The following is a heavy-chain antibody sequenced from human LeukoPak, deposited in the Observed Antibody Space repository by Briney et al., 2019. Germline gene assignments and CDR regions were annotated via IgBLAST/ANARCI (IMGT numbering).Heavy chain of an antibody. CDR1: GASIIDGDYY. CDR3: ARTLVRGVLRGWFDP. Sequence: PSQTLSLTCTVSGASIIDGDYYWSWIRQPPGKGLEWMGYIYSSGSTFYNPYFQSRLTISVDTSGNQFSLKLRSVIDADTAVYSCARTLVRGVLRGWFDPWGQGTPVIVSS. V-gene: IGHV4-30-4*01. D-gene: IGHD3-10*01. CDR2: IYSSGST. J-gene: IGHJ5*02.